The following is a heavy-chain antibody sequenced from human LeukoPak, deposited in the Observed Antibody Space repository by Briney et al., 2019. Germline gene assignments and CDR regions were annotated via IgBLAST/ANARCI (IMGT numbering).Heavy chain of an antibody. CDR1: GFTFSSYS. Sequence: SGGSLRLSCAASGFTFSSYSMNWVRQAPGKGLEWVSYISSSSSTIYYADSVKGRFTISRDSAKNSLYLQMNSLRAEDTAVYYCAKGSSYVRSLAFDIWGQGTMVTVSS. J-gene: IGHJ3*02. D-gene: IGHD5-18*01. V-gene: IGHV3-48*01. CDR2: ISSSSSTI. CDR3: AKGSSYVRSLAFDI.